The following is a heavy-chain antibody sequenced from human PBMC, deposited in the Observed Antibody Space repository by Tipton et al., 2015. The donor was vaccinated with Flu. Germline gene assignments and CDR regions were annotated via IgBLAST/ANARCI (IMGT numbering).Heavy chain of an antibody. Sequence: TLSLTCVVSDYSISSGYYWGWIRQPPGKGLEWVGYFHHSGSTNYNPSFKSRVTILVDTSKNQFSLKLTSVTAADTAVYYCARDGERDDYFDYWGQGTLVTVS. CDR2: FHHSGST. V-gene: IGHV4-38-2*02. J-gene: IGHJ4*02. D-gene: IGHD3-16*01. CDR1: DYSISSGYY. CDR3: ARDGERDDYFDY.